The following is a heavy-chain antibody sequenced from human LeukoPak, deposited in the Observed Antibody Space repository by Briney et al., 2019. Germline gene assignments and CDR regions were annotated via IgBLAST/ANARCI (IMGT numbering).Heavy chain of an antibody. CDR3: ARDFPLYSGYDGGFDY. CDR2: INPNSGGT. J-gene: IGHJ4*02. V-gene: IGHV1-2*02. Sequence: GASVKVSCKASGYTFTNYDINWVRQATGQGLEWMGWINPNSGGTNYAQKFQGRVTMTRDTSISTAYMELSRLRSDDTAVYYCARDFPLYSGYDGGFDYWGQGTLVTVSS. D-gene: IGHD5-12*01. CDR1: GYTFTNYD.